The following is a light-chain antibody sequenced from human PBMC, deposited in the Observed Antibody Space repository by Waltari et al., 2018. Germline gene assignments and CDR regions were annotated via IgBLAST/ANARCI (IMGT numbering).Light chain of an antibody. CDR3: QQYYSTLFT. Sequence: EIVMTQSTESMAVSMGERATINYKSRQSVLYSSNNKNYLAWYQQKPGQPPKLLIYWASTRESGVPDRFSGSGSGTDFTLTISSLQAEDVAVYYCQQYYSTLFTFGPGTKVDIK. CDR2: WAS. CDR1: QSVLYSSNNKNY. V-gene: IGKV4-1*01. J-gene: IGKJ3*01.